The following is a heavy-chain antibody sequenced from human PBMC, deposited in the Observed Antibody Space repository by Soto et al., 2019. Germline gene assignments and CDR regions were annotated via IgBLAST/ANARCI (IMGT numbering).Heavy chain of an antibody. CDR3: AREGDSSGYYLPTYYYYGMDV. Sequence: PGGSVRLSCAASGFAFSSYGMHWVHQAPGKGLEWVAVIWYDGSNKYYADSVKGRFTISRDNSKNTLYLQMNSLRAEDTAVYYCAREGDSSGYYLPTYYYYGMDVWGQGTTVTVSS. CDR2: IWYDGSNK. D-gene: IGHD3-22*01. V-gene: IGHV3-33*01. CDR1: GFAFSSYG. J-gene: IGHJ6*02.